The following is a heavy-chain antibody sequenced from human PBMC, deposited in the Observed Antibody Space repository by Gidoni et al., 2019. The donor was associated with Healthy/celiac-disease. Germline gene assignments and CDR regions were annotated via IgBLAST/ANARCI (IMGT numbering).Heavy chain of an antibody. CDR2: ISYDGSNK. CDR3: AKDLIVVVGGDY. V-gene: IGHV3-30*18. J-gene: IGHJ4*02. CDR1: GFTFSSYG. Sequence: GFTFSSYGMHWVRQAPGKGLEWVAVISYDGSNKYYADSVKGRFTISRDNSKNTLYLQMNSLRAEDTAVYYCAKDLIVVVGGDYWGQGTLVTVSS. D-gene: IGHD3-22*01.